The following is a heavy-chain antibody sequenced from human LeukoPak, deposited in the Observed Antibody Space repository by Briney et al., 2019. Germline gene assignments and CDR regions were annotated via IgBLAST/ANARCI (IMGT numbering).Heavy chain of an antibody. J-gene: IGHJ3*02. CDR1: GGSISSYY. CDR2: IYYSGST. CDR3: ARHEYCSGGSCYSTGAFDI. V-gene: IGHV4-59*08. D-gene: IGHD2-15*01. Sequence: PSETLSLTCTVSGGSISSYYWSWIRQPPGKGLEWIGYIYYSGSTNYNPSLKSRVTISVDTSKNQFSLKLSSVTAADTAVYYCARHEYCSGGSCYSTGAFDIWGQGTMVTVSS.